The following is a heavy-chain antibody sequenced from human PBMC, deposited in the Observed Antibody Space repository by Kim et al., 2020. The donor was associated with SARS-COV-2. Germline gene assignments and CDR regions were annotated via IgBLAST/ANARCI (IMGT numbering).Heavy chain of an antibody. Sequence: ASVKVSCRTSGYTFTTYAIHWVRQAPGQGLEWMGWINTNTGNPTYAQGFTGRFVFSLDTSVSTTYLQINSLKAEDTAVYYCAKTRWDCRGPTCYSSFDYWGRGTLVTVSS. CDR2: INTNTGNP. CDR1: GYTFTTYA. D-gene: IGHD2-15*01. J-gene: IGHJ4*02. CDR3: AKTRWDCRGPTCYSSFDY. V-gene: IGHV7-4-1*02.